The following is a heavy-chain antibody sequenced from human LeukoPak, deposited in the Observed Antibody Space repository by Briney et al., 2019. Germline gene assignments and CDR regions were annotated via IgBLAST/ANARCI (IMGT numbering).Heavy chain of an antibody. CDR1: GFTFSDYY. J-gene: IGHJ4*02. D-gene: IGHD1-26*01. V-gene: IGHV3-11*01. Sequence: GGSPRLSCAASGFTFSDYYMSWIRQAPGKGLEWVSYISSSGSTIYYADSVKGRFTISRDNAKNSLYLQMNSLRAEDTAVYYCASSQWELLSFGYWGQGTLVTVSS. CDR3: ASSQWELLSFGY. CDR2: ISSSGSTI.